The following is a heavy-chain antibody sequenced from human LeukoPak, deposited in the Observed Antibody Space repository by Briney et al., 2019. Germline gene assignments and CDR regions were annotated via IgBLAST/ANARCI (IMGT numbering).Heavy chain of an antibody. CDR1: GGSISSSTYY. V-gene: IGHV4-39*07. CDR2: IYYSGYT. Sequence: PSETLSLTCTVSGGSISSSTYYWGWIRQPPGKGLEWIGSIYYSGYTYYNPSLKSRVTISVDTSKNQFSLNLSSVTAADTAVYYCARGYGNFDYWGQGTLVTVSS. CDR3: ARGYGNFDY. J-gene: IGHJ4*02. D-gene: IGHD4-17*01.